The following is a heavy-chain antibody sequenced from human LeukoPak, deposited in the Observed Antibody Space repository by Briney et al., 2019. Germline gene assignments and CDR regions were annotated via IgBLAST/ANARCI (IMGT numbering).Heavy chain of an antibody. D-gene: IGHD1/OR15-1a*01. CDR2: IYPGDSDT. V-gene: IGHV5-51*01. CDR3: ARLGGGTTDAFDI. Sequence: PGESLKTSCKGSGYSFTSYWIGWVRQMPGKGLEWMGIIYPGDSDTRYSPSFQGQVTISADMSISTAYPQWGTTKAEDTAMYCCARLGGGTTDAFDIWGQGTMVTVSS. CDR1: GYSFTSYW. J-gene: IGHJ3*02.